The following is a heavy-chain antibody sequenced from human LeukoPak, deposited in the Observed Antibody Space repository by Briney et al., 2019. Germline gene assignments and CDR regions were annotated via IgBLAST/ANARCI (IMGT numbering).Heavy chain of an antibody. Sequence: GGSLRLSCSASGFSFSYYGFHWVRQAPGKGLEWVALISYDGTNKYYADSVKGRFTISRDNSKNTLFLQMNSLRAEDTAVYYCARDKSYGDSEDYWGQGTLVTVSS. CDR3: ARDKSYGDSEDY. D-gene: IGHD4-17*01. CDR1: GFSFSYYG. J-gene: IGHJ4*02. V-gene: IGHV3-30*03. CDR2: ISYDGTNK.